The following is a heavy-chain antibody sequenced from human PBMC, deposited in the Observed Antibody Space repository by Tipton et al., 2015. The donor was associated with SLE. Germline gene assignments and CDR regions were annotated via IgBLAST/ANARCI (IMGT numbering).Heavy chain of an antibody. CDR1: GYTFTSYW. J-gene: IGHJ2*01. Sequence: QLVQSGAELKKAGESLRISRRASGYTFTSYWIAWVRQMPGKGLEWMGIISPGDSDTTYSPSFEGHVIISVDNAVNTAYLQWRGLKTSDSATYYCARRYSGAFFDVWGRGTQVTVSS. CDR2: ISPGDSDT. D-gene: IGHD4-17*01. CDR3: ARRYSGAFFDV. V-gene: IGHV5-51*03.